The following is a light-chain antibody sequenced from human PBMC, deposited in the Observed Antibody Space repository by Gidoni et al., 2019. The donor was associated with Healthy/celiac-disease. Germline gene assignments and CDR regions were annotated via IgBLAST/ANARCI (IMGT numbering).Light chain of an antibody. V-gene: IGLV2-23*01. CDR3: CSYAGTYV. Sequence: PGQSITISCTGTSSDVGSYNLVSWYQQHPGKAPKLMIYEGSKRPSGVSNRFSGSKSGNPASLTISGLQAEDEADYYCCSYAGTYVFGTGTKVTVL. CDR1: SSDVGSYNL. J-gene: IGLJ1*01. CDR2: EGS.